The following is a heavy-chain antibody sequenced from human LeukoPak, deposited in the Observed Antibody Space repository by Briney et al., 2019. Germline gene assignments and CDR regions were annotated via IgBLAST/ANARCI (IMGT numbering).Heavy chain of an antibody. D-gene: IGHD1-26*01. Sequence: GGSLRLSCAASGLRFSSYGMNWVRQAPGKGLEWASFISSSGTTSYADSVKGRFTISRDNAKNSLYLRMNSLRDEDTAVYYCASGPLGWSDYWGQGALVTVSS. CDR3: ASGPLGWSDY. CDR2: ISSSGTT. J-gene: IGHJ4*02. V-gene: IGHV3-48*02. CDR1: GLRFSSYG.